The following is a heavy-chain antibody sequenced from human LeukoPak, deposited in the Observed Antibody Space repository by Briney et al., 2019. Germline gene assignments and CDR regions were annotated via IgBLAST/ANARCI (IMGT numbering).Heavy chain of an antibody. J-gene: IGHJ4*02. CDR2: IYYSGST. CDR3: ARTLPGFWSGYYTFDY. CDR1: GGSISSHY. V-gene: IGHV4-59*11. D-gene: IGHD3-3*01. Sequence: SETLSLTCTVSGGSISSHYWSWIRQPPGKGLEWIGYIYYSGSTNYNPSLKSRATISVDTSKNQFSLKLSSVTAADTAVYYCARTLPGFWSGYYTFDYWGQGTLVTVSS.